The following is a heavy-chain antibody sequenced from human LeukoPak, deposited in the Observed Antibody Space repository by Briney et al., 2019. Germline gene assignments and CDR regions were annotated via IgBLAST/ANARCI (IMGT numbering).Heavy chain of an antibody. CDR2: IIPIFGTA. V-gene: IGHV1-69*13. CDR1: GGTFSSYA. Sequence: ASVKVSCKASGGTFSSYAISWVRQAPGQGLEWMGGIIPIFGTANYAQKFQGGVTITADESTSTAYMELSSLRSEDTAVYYCATLRRYCGGDCYSALDYWGQGTLVTVSS. CDR3: ATLRRYCGGDCYSALDY. J-gene: IGHJ4*02. D-gene: IGHD2-21*02.